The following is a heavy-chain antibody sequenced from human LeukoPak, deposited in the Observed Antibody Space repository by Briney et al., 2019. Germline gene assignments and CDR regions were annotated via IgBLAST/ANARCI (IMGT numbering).Heavy chain of an antibody. D-gene: IGHD2-21*02. V-gene: IGHV3-30-3*01. CDR1: GFTFSSYA. Sequence: PGRSLRLSCAASGFTFSSYAMHWVRQAPGKGLEWVAVISYDGSNKYYADSVKGRFTISRDNSKNTLYLQMNSLRAEDTAVYYCARDLLARLLLDYWGQGTLVTVSS. J-gene: IGHJ4*02. CDR3: ARDLLARLLLDY. CDR2: ISYDGSNK.